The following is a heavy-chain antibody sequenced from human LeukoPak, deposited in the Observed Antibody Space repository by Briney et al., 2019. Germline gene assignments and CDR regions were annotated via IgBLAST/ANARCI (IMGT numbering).Heavy chain of an antibody. J-gene: IGHJ3*02. Sequence: PGGSLRLSCAASGFTFSSYAMSWVRQAPGKGLEWVSNISGSGGSTYYADSVKGRFTISRDNSKNTLYLQMNSLRAEDTAIYYCAKSPAVTVTAFDIWGQGTMVTVSS. D-gene: IGHD4-17*01. CDR2: ISGSGGST. V-gene: IGHV3-23*01. CDR1: GFTFSSYA. CDR3: AKSPAVTVTAFDI.